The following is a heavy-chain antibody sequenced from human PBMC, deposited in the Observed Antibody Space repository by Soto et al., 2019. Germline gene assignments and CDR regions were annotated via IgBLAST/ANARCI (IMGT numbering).Heavy chain of an antibody. CDR1: SGSISSSNW. V-gene: IGHV4-4*02. D-gene: IGHD2-15*01. Sequence: SETLSLTCAVSSGSISSSNWWSWVRQPPGKGLEWIGEIYHSGSTNYNPSLKSRVTISVDKSKNQFSLKLSSVTAADTAVYYCARRYCSGGSCYSRLYYFDYWGQGTLVTVSS. CDR2: IYHSGST. CDR3: ARRYCSGGSCYSRLYYFDY. J-gene: IGHJ4*02.